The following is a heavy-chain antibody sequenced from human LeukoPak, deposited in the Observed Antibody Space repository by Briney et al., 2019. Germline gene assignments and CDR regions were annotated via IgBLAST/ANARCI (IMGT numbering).Heavy chain of an antibody. V-gene: IGHV1-69*04. CDR1: GGTFSSYA. CDR2: IIPILGIA. CDR3: ARGGGYCSGGSCSTVDWFDP. Sequence: SVKVSCKASGGTFSSYAISWVRQAPGQGLEWMGRIIPILGIANYAQKFQGRVTITADKSTSTAYMELSSLRSEDTAVYYCARGGGYCSGGSCSTVDWFDPWGQGTLVTVSS. J-gene: IGHJ5*02. D-gene: IGHD2-15*01.